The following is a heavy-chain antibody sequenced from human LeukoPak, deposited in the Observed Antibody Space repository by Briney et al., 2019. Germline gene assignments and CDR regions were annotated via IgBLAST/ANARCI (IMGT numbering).Heavy chain of an antibody. CDR1: GFTFDDYA. Sequence: PGGSLRLSCAASGFTFDDYAMPWVRQAPGKGLEWVSGISWNSGSIGYADSVKGRFTISRDNAKNTLYLQMNSLRAEDTALYYCAKDGSSSPTVDFDYWGQGTLVTVSS. D-gene: IGHD6-6*01. V-gene: IGHV3-9*01. J-gene: IGHJ4*02. CDR3: AKDGSSSPTVDFDY. CDR2: ISWNSGSI.